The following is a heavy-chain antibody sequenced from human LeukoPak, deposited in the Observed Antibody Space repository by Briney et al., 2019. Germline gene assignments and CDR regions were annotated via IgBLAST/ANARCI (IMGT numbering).Heavy chain of an antibody. J-gene: IGHJ4*02. V-gene: IGHV4-59*12. CDR2: IYYSGST. CDR1: GGSIRSYQ. Sequence: SETLSLTCTVSGGSIRSYQWSWIRQPPGKGLEWIGYIYYSGSTNYNPSLKSRVTISVDTSKNQFSLKLSSVTAADTAVYYCARGLHNGYNYPFDYWGQGTLVTVSS. D-gene: IGHD5-24*01. CDR3: ARGLHNGYNYPFDY.